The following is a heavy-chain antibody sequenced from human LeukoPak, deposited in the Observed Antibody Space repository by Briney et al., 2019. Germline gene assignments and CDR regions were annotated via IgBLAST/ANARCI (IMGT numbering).Heavy chain of an antibody. D-gene: IGHD6-13*01. CDR3: ARGRGSSSWYRCYFDY. J-gene: IGHJ4*02. Sequence: SETLSLTCAVYGGSFGGYYWSWIRQPPGKGLEWIGEINHSGSTNYNPSLKSRVTISVDTSKNQFSLKLSSVTAADTAVYYCARGRGSSSWYRCYFDYWGQGTLVTVSS. CDR1: GGSFGGYY. CDR2: INHSGST. V-gene: IGHV4-34*01.